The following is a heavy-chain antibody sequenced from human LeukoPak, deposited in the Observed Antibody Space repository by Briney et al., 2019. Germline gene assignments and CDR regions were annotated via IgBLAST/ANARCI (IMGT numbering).Heavy chain of an antibody. CDR1: GYTFTSHG. Sequence: ASVKVSCKASGYTFTSHGITWVRQAPGQGLEWMGWISAYNGNTNYAQKLQGRVTMTTDTSTITAYMELRSLRSDDTAVYYCARDSAAAKNWFDTWGQGTLVTVSS. D-gene: IGHD6-13*01. CDR2: ISAYNGNT. V-gene: IGHV1-18*01. CDR3: ARDSAAAKNWFDT. J-gene: IGHJ5*02.